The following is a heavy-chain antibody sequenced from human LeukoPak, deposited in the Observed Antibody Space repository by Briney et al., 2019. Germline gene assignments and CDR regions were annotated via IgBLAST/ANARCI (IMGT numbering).Heavy chain of an antibody. V-gene: IGHV3-23*01. CDR1: GLTFGNFG. Sequence: GGSLRLSCEASGLTFGNFGMIWVRQAPGKGLQWVSGITGSTTWTYYAASVKGRFTVSRDNSQNTLRLQMNSLRADDTAVYYCARELVSSGTGYFDLWGRGTLVTVSS. J-gene: IGHJ2*01. CDR3: ARELVSSGTGYFDL. CDR2: ITGSTTWT. D-gene: IGHD3-10*02.